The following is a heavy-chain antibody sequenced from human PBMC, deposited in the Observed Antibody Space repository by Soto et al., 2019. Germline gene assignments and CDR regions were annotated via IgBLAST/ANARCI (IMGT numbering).Heavy chain of an antibody. CDR2: ISGSGGST. D-gene: IGHD6-13*01. V-gene: IGHV3-23*01. J-gene: IGHJ6*02. CDR1: GFTFSSYA. CDR3: AKDRSSSASYGLDV. Sequence: GGSLRLSCAASGFTFSSYAMSWVRQAPGKGLEWVSAISGSGGSTYYADSAKGRFTISRDNSRKTLYLQMNSLTVEDTAVYYCAKDRSSSASYGLDVWGQGTTVTVS.